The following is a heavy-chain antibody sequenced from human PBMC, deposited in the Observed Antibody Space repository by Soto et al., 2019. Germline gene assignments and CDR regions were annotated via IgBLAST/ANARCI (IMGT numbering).Heavy chain of an antibody. CDR2: ISGSGGST. J-gene: IGHJ5*02. Sequence: EVQLLESGGGLVQPGGSLRLSCAASGFTFSSYAMSWVRQAPGKGLEWVSAISGSGGSTYYADSVKGRFTISRDNSKNTLDLQMNRLRAEDTAVYYCAKLRPVPLCSRTRCYPPWGQGTLVTVSS. CDR1: GFTFSSYA. CDR3: AKLRPVPLCSRTRCYPP. D-gene: IGHD2-2*01. V-gene: IGHV3-23*01.